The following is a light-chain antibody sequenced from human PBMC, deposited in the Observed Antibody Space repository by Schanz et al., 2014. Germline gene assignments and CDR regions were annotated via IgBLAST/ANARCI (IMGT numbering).Light chain of an antibody. CDR1: QSVSSS. CDR2: SAF. Sequence: EIVMTQSPDTLSVSPGERATLSCRASQSVSSSLAWYQQKPGQAPRLLIHSAFTRVTGIPDRFIGSGSGTDFTLTISRLQPEDFAVYYCQQYTGSLPWTFGQGTRVEIK. V-gene: IGKV3D-15*01. CDR3: QQYTGSLPWT. J-gene: IGKJ1*01.